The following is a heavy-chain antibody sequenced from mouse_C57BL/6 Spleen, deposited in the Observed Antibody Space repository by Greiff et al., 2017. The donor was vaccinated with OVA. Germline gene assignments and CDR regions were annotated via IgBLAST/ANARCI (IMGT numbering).Heavy chain of an antibody. CDR2: IYPGDGDT. Sequence: QVQLQQSGPELVKPGASVKISCKASGYAFSSSWMNWVKQRPGQGLEWIGRIYPGDGDTNYNGKFKGKATLTADKSSSTAYMQLSSLTSEDSAVYFCARLHYGSRGDYWGQGTTLTVSS. CDR3: ARLHYGSRGDY. J-gene: IGHJ2*01. CDR1: GYAFSSSW. D-gene: IGHD1-1*01. V-gene: IGHV1-82*01.